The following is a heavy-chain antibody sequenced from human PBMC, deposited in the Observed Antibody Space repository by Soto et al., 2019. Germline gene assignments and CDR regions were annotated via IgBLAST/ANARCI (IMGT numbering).Heavy chain of an antibody. D-gene: IGHD2-8*01. J-gene: IGHJ6*02. Sequence: GASVKVSCKASGYSFTDYHIHWVRQAPGQGLEWLGRVNPKSGGTSTAQKFQGWVTMTTDTSISTASMELTRLTSDDTAIYYCARGDSTDCSNGVCSFFYNHDMDVWGQGTTVTVSS. CDR2: VNPKSGGT. CDR3: ARGDSTDCSNGVCSFFYNHDMDV. CDR1: GYSFTDYH. V-gene: IGHV1-2*04.